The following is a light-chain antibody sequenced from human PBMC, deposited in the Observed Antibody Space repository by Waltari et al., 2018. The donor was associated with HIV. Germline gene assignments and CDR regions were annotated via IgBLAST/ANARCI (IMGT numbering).Light chain of an antibody. CDR2: DDR. CDR3: QVWDSSTDHWV. CDR1: NIGSKS. J-gene: IGLJ3*02. Sequence: SYVLTQPPSVSVAPGTTARITCGGNNIGSKSVHWYQQKPGQAPVAVIYDDRDRPSGIPERFSGSNSGNTATLTISRVEAGDEADYYCQVWDSSTDHWVFGGGTKLTVL. V-gene: IGLV3-21*04.